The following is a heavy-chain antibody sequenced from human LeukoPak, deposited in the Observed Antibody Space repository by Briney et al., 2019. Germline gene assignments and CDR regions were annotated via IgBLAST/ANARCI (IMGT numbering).Heavy chain of an antibody. D-gene: IGHD3-3*01. CDR3: AKDLELRFLEWLRPFDY. CDR1: GFTFSSYA. Sequence: GGSLRLSCAASGFTFSSYAMSWVRQAPGKGLEWVSAISGSGGSTYYADSVKGRFTISRDNSKNTLYLQMNSLRAEDTAVYYCAKDLELRFLEWLRPFDYWGQGTLVTVPS. CDR2: ISGSGGST. V-gene: IGHV3-23*01. J-gene: IGHJ4*02.